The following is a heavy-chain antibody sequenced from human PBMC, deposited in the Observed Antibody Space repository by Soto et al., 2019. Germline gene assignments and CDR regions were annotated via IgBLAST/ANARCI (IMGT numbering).Heavy chain of an antibody. V-gene: IGHV4-59*01. CDR1: GGSTSSYY. Sequence: SETLSLTCTVSGGSTSSYYWSWIRQPPGKGLEWIGYIYYSGSTNYNPSLKSRVTISVDTSKNQFSLKLSSVTAADTAVYYCARERWLQWGFDYWGQGTLVTVSS. CDR3: ARERWLQWGFDY. CDR2: IYYSGST. J-gene: IGHJ4*02. D-gene: IGHD5-12*01.